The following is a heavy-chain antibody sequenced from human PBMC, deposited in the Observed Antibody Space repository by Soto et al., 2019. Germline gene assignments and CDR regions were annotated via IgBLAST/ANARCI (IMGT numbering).Heavy chain of an antibody. Sequence: QVQLVQSGAEVKNPGASVKVSCQASNYLFGAFGISWVRQAPGQGLEWMGWITPYNGNTHYAEKFRDRVSVTAEKSTTTAYMEVRRLTSDDTAVYFCARISARRNDFDVWGQGTVVTVSS. CDR2: ITPYNGNT. J-gene: IGHJ3*01. CDR3: ARISARRNDFDV. V-gene: IGHV1-18*01. CDR1: NYLFGAFG.